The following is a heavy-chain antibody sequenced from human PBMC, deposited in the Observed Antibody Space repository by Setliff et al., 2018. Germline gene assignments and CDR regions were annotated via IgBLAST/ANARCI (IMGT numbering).Heavy chain of an antibody. Sequence: PGGSLRLSCAASGFTFNTYLMNWVRQAPGKGLEWVSHIRDTGTTVHYADSVKGRFTISRDNAKNSLYLQMNSLRAEDTAVYYCARTCSGSGCYAGLESWGQGTPVTVSS. CDR2: IRDTGTTV. CDR3: ARTCSGSGCYAGLES. V-gene: IGHV3-48*01. J-gene: IGHJ4*02. CDR1: GFTFNTYL. D-gene: IGHD2-15*01.